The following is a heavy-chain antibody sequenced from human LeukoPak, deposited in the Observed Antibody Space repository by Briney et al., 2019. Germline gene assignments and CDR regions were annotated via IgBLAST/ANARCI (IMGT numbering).Heavy chain of an antibody. CDR2: IKPDGSEK. D-gene: IGHD6-13*01. Sequence: GGSLRLSCEVSGFTFRNYWMTWVRQAPGRGLEWVANIKPDGSEKNYVDSVKGRFTISRDDAKNSLFLQMNSLGPEDTAVYFCARNDVAAAGDYWGQGTLVTVSS. J-gene: IGHJ4*02. V-gene: IGHV3-7*01. CDR3: ARNDVAAAGDY. CDR1: GFTFRNYW.